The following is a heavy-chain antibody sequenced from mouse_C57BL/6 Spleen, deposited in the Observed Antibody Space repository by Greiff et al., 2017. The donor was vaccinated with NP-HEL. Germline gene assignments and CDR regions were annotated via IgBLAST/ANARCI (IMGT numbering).Heavy chain of an antibody. Sequence: VQLQESGAELVRPGSSVKLSCKASGYTFPSYWMDWVKQRPGQGLEWIGNIYPSDSETHYNQKFKDKATLTVDKSSSTAYMQRSSLTSEDSAVYYCARGANEDDYWGQGTTLTVSS. CDR1: GYTFPSYW. V-gene: IGHV1-61*01. CDR2: IYPSDSET. D-gene: IGHD3-1*01. CDR3: ARGANEDDY. J-gene: IGHJ2*01.